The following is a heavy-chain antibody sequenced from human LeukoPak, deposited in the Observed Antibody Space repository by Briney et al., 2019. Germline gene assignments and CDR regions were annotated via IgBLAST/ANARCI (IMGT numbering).Heavy chain of an antibody. J-gene: IGHJ3*02. D-gene: IGHD4-11*01. CDR3: AKSRGPQTVTTLGDAFDI. Sequence: GRSLRLSCAASGFTFSSYGMHWVRQAPGKGLEWVAVISYEGTSQYYVDSVKGRFTISRDNSKNTLYLQMKSLRAGDTAVYYCAKSRGPQTVTTLGDAFDIWGQGTMVTVSS. CDR2: ISYEGTSQ. CDR1: GFTFSSYG. V-gene: IGHV3-30*18.